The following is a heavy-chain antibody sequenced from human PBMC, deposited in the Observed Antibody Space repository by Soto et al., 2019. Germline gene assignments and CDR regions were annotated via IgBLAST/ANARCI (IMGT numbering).Heavy chain of an antibody. V-gene: IGHV1-18*01. CDR3: AMVDVYVTPSPQDV. CDR1: GYTFTRYG. Sequence: QVQLVQSGAEVKNPGASVKVSCKASGYTFTRYGIGWARQAPGQGLEWMGWINTYNGNTNYEQNVQGTVTLTTDTSTSTAYMELRSLRSNDTAIYYCAMVDVYVTPSPQDVWGQGTTVIVSS. CDR2: INTYNGNT. J-gene: IGHJ6*02. D-gene: IGHD3-16*01.